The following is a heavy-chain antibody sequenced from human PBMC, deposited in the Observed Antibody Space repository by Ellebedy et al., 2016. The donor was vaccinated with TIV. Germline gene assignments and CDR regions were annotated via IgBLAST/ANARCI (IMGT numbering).Heavy chain of an antibody. CDR3: ARGGGSGNYLDDGMDV. J-gene: IGHJ6*02. Sequence: GESLKISCAVSGFPFSWYWMSWVRQAPGKGLEWVANIKQDGSETHSVDSMKGRFTISRDNAKNSLYLQMNSLRAEATAGYYGARGGGSGNYLDDGMDVWGQGTTVTVSS. CDR1: GFPFSWYW. V-gene: IGHV3-7*03. D-gene: IGHD3-10*01. CDR2: IKQDGSET.